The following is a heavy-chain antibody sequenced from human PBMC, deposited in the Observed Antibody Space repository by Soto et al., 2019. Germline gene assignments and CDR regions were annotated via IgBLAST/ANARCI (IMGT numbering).Heavy chain of an antibody. D-gene: IGHD3-3*01. Sequence: EVQLVEAGGGLVQPGWSLKLSCTASGFTFSDTAIHWVRQASGTGLDWVGRIRSKGNNYETEYSESVKGRFVISRDDSRNTAYLQMDSLKTDDTALYYCARQGYYDFWSVDDAVDVWGQGTMVAVSS. CDR1: GFTFSDTA. CDR3: ARQGYYDFWSVDDAVDV. V-gene: IGHV3-73*02. J-gene: IGHJ3*01. CDR2: IRSKGNNYET.